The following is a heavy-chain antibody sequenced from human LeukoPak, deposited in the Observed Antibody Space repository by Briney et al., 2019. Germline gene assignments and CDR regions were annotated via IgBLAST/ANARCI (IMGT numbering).Heavy chain of an antibody. V-gene: IGHV4-39*01. Sequence: SETLSLTCTVSGGSISSSSYYWGWIRQPPGKGLEWIGSIFYSGSTYYNPSLQSRVTISVDTSKNQFSLKLTSVTATDTAVYYCARYRGAVAGSYFDYWGQGTLVTVSS. CDR3: ARYRGAVAGSYFDY. CDR2: IFYSGST. D-gene: IGHD6-19*01. J-gene: IGHJ4*02. CDR1: GGSISSSSYY.